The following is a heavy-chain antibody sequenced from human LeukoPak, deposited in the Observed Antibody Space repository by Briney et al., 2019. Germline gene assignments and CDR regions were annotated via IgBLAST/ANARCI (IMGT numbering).Heavy chain of an antibody. D-gene: IGHD2-21*02. J-gene: IGHJ4*02. CDR2: FYPGDSDT. V-gene: IGHV5-51*01. CDR1: GYSFSYYW. Sequence: GESLKISCKASGYSFSYYWIAWVRQMPEQGLEWMGIFYPGDSDTRYSPSFQGQVTISVDKSISTAYLQWSSLKAPDTAMYYCARQDGDSTYFFDYWGQGTLVTVSS. CDR3: ARQDGDSTYFFDY.